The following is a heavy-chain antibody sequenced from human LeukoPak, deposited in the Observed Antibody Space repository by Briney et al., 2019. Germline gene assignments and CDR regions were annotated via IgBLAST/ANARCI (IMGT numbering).Heavy chain of an antibody. J-gene: IGHJ4*02. V-gene: IGHV4-38-2*01. D-gene: IGHD2-2*01. CDR1: GYSISSGYY. CDR3: ARLVPAAISRIGY. CDR2: IHHSGST. Sequence: PSETLSLTCAVSGYSISSGYYWGWIRQPPGKGLEWIGSIHHSGSTYYNPSLKSRVTISVDMSENQFSLKLSSVTAADTAVYYCARLVPAAISRIGYWGQGALVTVSS.